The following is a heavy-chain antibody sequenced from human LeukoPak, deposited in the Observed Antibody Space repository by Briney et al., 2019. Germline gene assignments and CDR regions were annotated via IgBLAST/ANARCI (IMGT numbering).Heavy chain of an antibody. J-gene: IGHJ4*02. D-gene: IGHD2-8*01. V-gene: IGHV1-18*01. CDR2: ISGYSGST. CDR1: GYAFTSYG. Sequence: ASVKVSCKASGYAFTSYGITWVRQAPGQGLEWMGWISGYSGSTNYVQKFQGRVTTTTDTSTSTAYMELRSLRSDDTAVYYCARDINGCDYWGQGTLVTVSS. CDR3: ARDINGCDY.